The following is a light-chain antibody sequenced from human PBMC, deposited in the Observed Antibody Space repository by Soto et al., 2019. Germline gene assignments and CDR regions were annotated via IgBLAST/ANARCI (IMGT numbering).Light chain of an antibody. CDR2: AAS. V-gene: IGKV1-39*01. CDR3: QQSYSTPPYT. Sequence: DIQMTQSPSSLSASVGDRVTITCRASQSISSYLNWYQQNPGKAPKLLIYAASRLQSGVPSRFSGSGSGTDFTLSISSLQPEDFATYYCQQSYSTPPYTFGQGTKREIK. CDR1: QSISSY. J-gene: IGKJ2*01.